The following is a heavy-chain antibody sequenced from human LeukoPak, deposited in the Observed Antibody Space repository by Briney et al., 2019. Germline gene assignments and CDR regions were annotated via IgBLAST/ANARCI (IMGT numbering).Heavy chain of an antibody. CDR1: GFTFSDYY. Sequence: GGSLRLSCAASGFTFSDYYMSWIRQAPGKGLEWVSYISSSGSTIYYADSVKGRFTISRDNAKNSLYLQMNSLRAKDTAVYYCARGLAVAGKEDAFDIWGQGTMVTVSS. CDR3: ARGLAVAGKEDAFDI. J-gene: IGHJ3*02. CDR2: ISSSGSTI. V-gene: IGHV3-11*01. D-gene: IGHD6-19*01.